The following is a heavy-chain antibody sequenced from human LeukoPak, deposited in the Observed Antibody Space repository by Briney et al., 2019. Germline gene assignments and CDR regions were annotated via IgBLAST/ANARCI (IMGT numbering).Heavy chain of an antibody. D-gene: IGHD5-24*01. V-gene: IGHV3-33*01. Sequence: GGSLRLSCAASGFTFSSYGMHWVRQAPGKGLEWVAVIWYDGSNKYYADSVKGRFTISRDNSKNTLYLQMNSLRAEDTAVYYCVTEMATTFDYWGQGTLVTVSS. CDR2: IWYDGSNK. J-gene: IGHJ4*02. CDR3: VTEMATTFDY. CDR1: GFTFSSYG.